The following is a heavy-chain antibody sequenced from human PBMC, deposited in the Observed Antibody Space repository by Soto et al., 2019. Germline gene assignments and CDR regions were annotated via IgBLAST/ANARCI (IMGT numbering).Heavy chain of an antibody. CDR1: GGSISSSSYY. V-gene: IGHV4-61*01. CDR3: AIGGDCGGDCYYYYYYGMDV. CDR2: IYYSGST. J-gene: IGHJ6*02. Sequence: SETLSLTCTVSGGSISSSSYYWSWIRQPPGKGLEWIGYIYYSGSTNYNPSLKSRVTISVDTSKNQFSLKLSSVTAADTAVYYCAIGGDCGGDCYYYYYYGMDVWGQGTTVTVSS. D-gene: IGHD2-21*02.